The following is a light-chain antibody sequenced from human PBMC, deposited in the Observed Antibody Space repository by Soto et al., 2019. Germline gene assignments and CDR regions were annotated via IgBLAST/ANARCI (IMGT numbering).Light chain of an antibody. Sequence: DLQMTQSPSSLSASVGDRVKITCRASQSISSYLNWYQQKPGKAPKLLIYAASSLQSGVPSRFSGSGSGTDFTLTISSLQPEDFATYYCQQSYSTPITFGQGTRLEIK. CDR3: QQSYSTPIT. CDR1: QSISSY. V-gene: IGKV1-39*01. CDR2: AAS. J-gene: IGKJ5*01.